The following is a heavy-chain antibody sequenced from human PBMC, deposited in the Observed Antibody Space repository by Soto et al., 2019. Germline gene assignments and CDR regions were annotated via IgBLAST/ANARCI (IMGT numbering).Heavy chain of an antibody. V-gene: IGHV6-1*01. CDR3: ARDRNSSGWYYYYGMDV. CDR2: TYYRSKWYN. Sequence: PSQTLSLTCAISGDSVSSNSAAWNWIRQPPSRGLEWLGRTYYRSKWYNDYAVSVKSRITINPDTSKNQFSLQLNSVTPEDTAVYYCARDRNSSGWYYYYGMDVWGQGTTVTVSS. D-gene: IGHD6-19*01. J-gene: IGHJ6*02. CDR1: GDSVSSNSAA.